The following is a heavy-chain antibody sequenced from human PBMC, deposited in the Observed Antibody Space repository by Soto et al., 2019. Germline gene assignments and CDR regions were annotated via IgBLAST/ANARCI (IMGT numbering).Heavy chain of an antibody. V-gene: IGHV3-23*01. CDR1: GFTFSSYA. D-gene: IGHD2-15*01. CDR3: ANKRWDVYADNGSRYSHYGMDV. J-gene: IGHJ6*02. CDR2: ITGGGGNT. Sequence: PGGSLRLSCVASGFTFSSYAMSWVRQAPGKGLEWVSGITGGGGNTFYADSVKGRFTISRDNAKNTLYLQMQSLRDEDTARYFCANKRWDVYADNGSRYSHYGMDVWGQGTTVTVSS.